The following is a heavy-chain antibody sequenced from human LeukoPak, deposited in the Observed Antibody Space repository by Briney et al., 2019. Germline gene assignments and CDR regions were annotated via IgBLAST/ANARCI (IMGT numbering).Heavy chain of an antibody. CDR3: ARSERFLEWLSQVDY. V-gene: IGHV3-30-3*01. J-gene: IGHJ4*02. CDR2: ISYDGSNK. Sequence: PGGSLRLSCAASGFTFSSYATHWVRQAPGKGLEWVAVISYDGSNKYYADSVKGRFTISRDNSKNTLYLQMNSLRAEDTAVYYCARSERFLEWLSQVDYWGQGTLVTVSS. D-gene: IGHD3-3*01. CDR1: GFTFSSYA.